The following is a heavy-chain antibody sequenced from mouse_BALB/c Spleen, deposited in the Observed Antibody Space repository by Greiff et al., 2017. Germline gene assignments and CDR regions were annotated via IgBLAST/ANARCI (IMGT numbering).Heavy chain of an antibody. J-gene: IGHJ2*01. Sequence: EVMLVESGGDLVKPGGSLKLSCAASGFTFSSYGMSWVRQTPDKRLEWVATISSGGSYTYYPDSVKGRFTISRDNAKNTLYLQMSSLKSEDTAMYYCANDDYPFDYWGQGTTLTVSS. CDR1: GFTFSSYG. V-gene: IGHV5-6*01. CDR2: ISSGGSYT. CDR3: ANDDYPFDY. D-gene: IGHD2-4*01.